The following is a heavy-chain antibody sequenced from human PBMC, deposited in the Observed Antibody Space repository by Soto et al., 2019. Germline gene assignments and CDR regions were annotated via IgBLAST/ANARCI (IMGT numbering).Heavy chain of an antibody. Sequence: PSETLSLTCTVSGGSISSGGYYWSWIRQHPGKGLEWIGYIYYSGSTYYNPSLKSRVTISVDTSKNQFSLKLSSVTAADTAVYYCASVSSSSNSPFDYWGQGTLVTVSS. J-gene: IGHJ4*02. V-gene: IGHV4-31*03. CDR3: ASVSSSSNSPFDY. CDR2: IYYSGST. CDR1: GGSISSGGYY. D-gene: IGHD6-6*01.